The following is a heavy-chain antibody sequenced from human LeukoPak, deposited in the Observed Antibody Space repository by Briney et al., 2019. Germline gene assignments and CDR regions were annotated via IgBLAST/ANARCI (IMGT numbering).Heavy chain of an antibody. J-gene: IGHJ6*02. CDR2: INPNSGGT. CDR1: GYTFTGYY. CDR3: ATTLWFGELYGMDV. V-gene: IGHV1-2*02. Sequence: ASVKVSCKASGYTFTGYYMHWVRQAPGQGLEWMGWINPNSGGTNYAQKFQGRVTMTRDTSISTAYMELSRLRSDDTAVYYCATTLWFGELYGMDVWGQGTTVTVSS. D-gene: IGHD3-10*01.